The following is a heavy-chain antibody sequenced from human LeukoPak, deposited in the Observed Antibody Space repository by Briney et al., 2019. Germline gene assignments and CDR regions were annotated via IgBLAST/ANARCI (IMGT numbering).Heavy chain of an antibody. CDR3: ARVGVVVVVPAAIRRNWFDP. V-gene: IGHV1-2*02. J-gene: IGHJ5*02. CDR1: GYTFTVYY. CDR2: INPNSGGT. D-gene: IGHD2-2*02. Sequence: GASVKVSCKSSGYTFTVYYMHWVRQAPGQGLEWMGWINPNSGGTNYAQKFQGRVTMTRDTSISTAYMELSRLRSDDTAVYYCARVGVVVVVPAAIRRNWFDPWGQGTLVTVSS.